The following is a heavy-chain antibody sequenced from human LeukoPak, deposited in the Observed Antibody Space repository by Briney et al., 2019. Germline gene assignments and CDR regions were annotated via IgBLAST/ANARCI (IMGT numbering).Heavy chain of an antibody. J-gene: IGHJ6*02. CDR1: GFTFSDYY. CDR3: ARDQKYSYGYYYYYYGMDV. CDR2: ISSSGSTI. V-gene: IGHV3-11*01. Sequence: PGGSLRLSCAASGFTFSDYYMSWIRQAPGKGLEWVSYISSSGSTIYYADSVKGRFTISRDNAKNSLYLQMNSLRAEDTAVYYCARDQKYSYGYYYYYYGMDVWGQGTTVTVSS. D-gene: IGHD5-18*01.